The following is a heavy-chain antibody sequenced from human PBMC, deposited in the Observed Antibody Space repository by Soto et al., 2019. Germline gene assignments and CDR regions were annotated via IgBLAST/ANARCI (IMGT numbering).Heavy chain of an antibody. J-gene: IGHJ4*02. CDR1: DCSLNNARMG. V-gene: IGHV2-26*01. CDR3: ARSSDSSLQYIYYFDY. Sequence: LVNSTAGLMLTCSVPDCSLNNARMGVSWIRQSPGRALERLAHVSSNDENSYSTSLRSRLTVSKDSSRGQVVLTVTNMDPADTATYFCARSSDSSLQYIYYFDYWGPGIPVTVSS. CDR2: VSSNDEN. D-gene: IGHD6-19*01.